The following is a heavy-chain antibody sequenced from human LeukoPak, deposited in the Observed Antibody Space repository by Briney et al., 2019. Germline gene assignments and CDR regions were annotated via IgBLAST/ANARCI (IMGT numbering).Heavy chain of an antibody. V-gene: IGHV1-69*05. D-gene: IGHD3-22*01. Sequence: ASVKVSCKASGGTFSSYAISWVRQAPGQGLEWMGRIIPIFGTANYAQKFQGRVTITTDESTSTAYMELSSLRSEDTAVYYCARGPYYYDSSGPEVYFQHWGQGTLVTVSS. CDR1: GGTFSSYA. J-gene: IGHJ1*01. CDR3: ARGPYYYDSSGPEVYFQH. CDR2: IIPIFGTA.